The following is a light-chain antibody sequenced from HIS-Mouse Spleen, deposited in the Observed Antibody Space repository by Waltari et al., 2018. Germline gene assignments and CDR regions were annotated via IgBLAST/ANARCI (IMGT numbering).Light chain of an antibody. V-gene: IGLV2-14*03. J-gene: IGLJ2*01. Sequence: QSALTQPASVSGSPGQSITIPCPGTSRAVGGYNYVSWYQQHPGKAPKLMIYDVSNRPSGVSNRFSGSKSGNTASLTISGLQAEDEADYYCSSYTSSSTEVFGGGTKLTVL. CDR3: SSYTSSSTEV. CDR2: DVS. CDR1: SRAVGGYNY.